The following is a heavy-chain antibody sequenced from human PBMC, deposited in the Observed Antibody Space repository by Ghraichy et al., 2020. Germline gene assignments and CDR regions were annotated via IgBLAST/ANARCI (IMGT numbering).Heavy chain of an antibody. CDR3: ARASKATAVGAFDY. D-gene: IGHD1-26*01. CDR2: IYHSGST. J-gene: IGHJ4*02. CDR1: GGSISPYY. V-gene: IGHV4-59*01. Sequence: SETLSLTCSVSGGSISPYYWNWIRQPPGGGLEWIGYIYHSGSTNYLPALRSRVTISVDTAINRFSLKLRSVTAADTAVYYCARASKATAVGAFDYWGQGALVTVSS.